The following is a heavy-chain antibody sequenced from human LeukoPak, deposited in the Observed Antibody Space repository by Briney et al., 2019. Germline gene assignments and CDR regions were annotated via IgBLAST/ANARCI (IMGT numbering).Heavy chain of an antibody. Sequence: ASVKVSGKASGYTFTSYAMHWVRQAPGQRLEWMGWINAGNGNTKYSQKFQGRVTITKDTSASTAYMELSSLRSEDTAVYYCARMVYYYDSSGCAFDIWGQGTMVTVSS. CDR3: ARMVYYYDSSGCAFDI. D-gene: IGHD3-22*01. V-gene: IGHV1-3*01. CDR2: INAGNGNT. J-gene: IGHJ3*02. CDR1: GYTFTSYA.